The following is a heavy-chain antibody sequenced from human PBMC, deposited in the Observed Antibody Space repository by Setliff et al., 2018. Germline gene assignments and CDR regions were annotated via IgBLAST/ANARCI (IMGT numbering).Heavy chain of an antibody. J-gene: IGHJ4*02. Sequence: ASVKVSCKASGYTFTNYGVTWVRQAPGQGLEWMGWIGAYNGNTYNAHKFQGRVTMTSDTSTSTAYMELRSLRSEDTAVYYCAGLWEQQLAPLWGQGTLVTVSS. CDR1: GYTFTNYG. V-gene: IGHV1-18*01. CDR2: IGAYNGNT. D-gene: IGHD6-13*01. CDR3: AGLWEQQLAPL.